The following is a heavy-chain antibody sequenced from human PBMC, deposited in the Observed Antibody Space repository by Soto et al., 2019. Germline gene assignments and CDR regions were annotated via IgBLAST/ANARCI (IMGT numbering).Heavy chain of an antibody. J-gene: IGHJ5*02. CDR1: GFTFTRYS. CDR3: TRDASRDSSARGWFDP. Sequence: PGGSLRLSCAASGFTFTRYSMNWVRQAPGKGLEWVSAISSNGAYIYYPDALRGRFTISRDNAKNSLHLQMNSLRAEDTAVYYCTRDASRDSSARGWFDPWGPGALVTVSS. CDR2: ISSNGAYI. D-gene: IGHD6-13*01. V-gene: IGHV3-21*01.